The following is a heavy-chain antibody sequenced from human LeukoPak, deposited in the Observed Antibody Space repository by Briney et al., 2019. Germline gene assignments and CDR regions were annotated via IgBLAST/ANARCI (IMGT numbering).Heavy chain of an antibody. CDR3: AKSVGLSCPLSRAFDS. Sequence: GGSLRLSCAASGFNIDDYAMDWVRQAPGKGLEWVSLISGDGSGTFYTDSVKGRFTISRDNSKNSLYLQLNSLRTEDSALYYCAKSVGLSCPLSRAFDSWGQGTLVTVSS. J-gene: IGHJ4*02. CDR1: GFNIDDYA. V-gene: IGHV3-43*02. D-gene: IGHD2-15*01. CDR2: ISGDGSGT.